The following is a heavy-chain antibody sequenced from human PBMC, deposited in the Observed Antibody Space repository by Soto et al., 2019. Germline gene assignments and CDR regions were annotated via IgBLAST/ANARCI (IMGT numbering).Heavy chain of an antibody. V-gene: IGHV3-23*01. J-gene: IGHJ4*02. CDR2: FSAGGRA. CDR1: GFSINNYA. CDR3: AKESMPEHYGDTLFDY. D-gene: IGHD4-17*01. Sequence: VQLLESGGAFVQPGGSLRLSCAASGFSINNYAVSWVRQAPGKGLEWVSTFSAGGRAYYADSVRGRFSVARDRSQNTVDLQISVLRPEDSAVYYCAKESMPEHYGDTLFDYWGQGPRVTVSS.